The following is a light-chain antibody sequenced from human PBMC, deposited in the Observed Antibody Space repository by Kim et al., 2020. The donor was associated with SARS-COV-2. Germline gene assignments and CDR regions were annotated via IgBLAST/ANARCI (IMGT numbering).Light chain of an antibody. CDR2: RDN. V-gene: IGLV3-1*01. CDR3: QAWDSSTFYV. J-gene: IGLJ1*01. Sequence: VPPDQTVSITCSGVKLGDKYVSCYQQRPGQSPALVIYRDNKRPSGIPERFSGSNSGNTATLTISGTHAMDEADYYCQAWDSSTFYVFGTGTKVTVL. CDR1: KLGDKY.